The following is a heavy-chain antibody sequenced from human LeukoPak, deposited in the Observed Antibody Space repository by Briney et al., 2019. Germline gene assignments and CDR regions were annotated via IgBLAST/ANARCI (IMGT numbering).Heavy chain of an antibody. CDR2: INPSAHTT. Sequence: GASVKVSCKASGYTFTNYYMHWVRQAPGQGLEWMGIINPSAHTTTYAQKVQDRVTMTTDTSTSTVYMELRSPRYEATAVYHCARADASGSYYLGDWGQGTLVTVSS. CDR3: ARADASGSYYLGD. J-gene: IGHJ4*02. CDR1: GYTFTNYY. D-gene: IGHD3-10*01. V-gene: IGHV1-46*01.